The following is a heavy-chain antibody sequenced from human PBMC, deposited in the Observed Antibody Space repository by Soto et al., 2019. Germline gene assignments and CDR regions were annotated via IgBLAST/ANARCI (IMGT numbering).Heavy chain of an antibody. Sequence: GGSLRLSCTAPGFTFNTHWMHWVRQAPGKGLVWVSRIYFDGITTNYADSVKGRLTVSRDNAKNTVYLHVSTLRDEDTAVYYCARGGAMGVDYWGQGTLVTVSS. D-gene: IGHD1-26*01. CDR1: GFTFNTHW. CDR2: IYFDGITT. J-gene: IGHJ4*02. CDR3: ARGGAMGVDY. V-gene: IGHV3-74*01.